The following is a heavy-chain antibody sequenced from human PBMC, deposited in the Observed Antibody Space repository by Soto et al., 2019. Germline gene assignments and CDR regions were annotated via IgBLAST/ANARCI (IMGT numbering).Heavy chain of an antibody. D-gene: IGHD3-3*01. Sequence: ASVKVSCKASGYTFTGYYMHWVRQAPGQGLEWMGWINPNSGGTNYAQKFQGRVTMTRDTSISTAYMELSRLRSDDTAVYYCARPPPRITIFGVATFDYWGQGTLVTVSS. CDR3: ARPPPRITIFGVATFDY. CDR2: INPNSGGT. V-gene: IGHV1-2*02. J-gene: IGHJ4*02. CDR1: GYTFTGYY.